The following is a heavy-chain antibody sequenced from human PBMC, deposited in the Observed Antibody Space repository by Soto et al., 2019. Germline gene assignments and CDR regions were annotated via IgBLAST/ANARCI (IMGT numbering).Heavy chain of an antibody. CDR2: ISYSGRT. V-gene: IGHV4-59*01. CDR3: ARGDHERYTTLVHDAFDI. Sequence: QVQLQESGPGLVKPSETLSLTCIVSGGSISSYFWTWIRQTPGRGLDWIVPISYSGRTTYTPPVSRRITTSLDTSKNKFSLRLSSVAAADTAVYYCARGDHERYTTLVHDAFDIWGQGTMVTVSS. D-gene: IGHD3-9*01. J-gene: IGHJ3*02. CDR1: GGSISSYF.